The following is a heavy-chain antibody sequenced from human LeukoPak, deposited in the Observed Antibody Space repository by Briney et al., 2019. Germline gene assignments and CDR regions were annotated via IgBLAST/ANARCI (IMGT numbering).Heavy chain of an antibody. V-gene: IGHV3-11*04. D-gene: IGHD3-10*01. CDR1: GFTFSDDY. Sequence: GGSLRLSCAASGFTFSDDYMTWIRQAPGKGLEWVSYISNSDGTTYYADFVRGRFTISRDNAKKSLYLQMNSLRVEDTAVYYCARGGSYSCLDYWGQGTLVTVSS. CDR2: ISNSDGTT. J-gene: IGHJ4*02. CDR3: ARGGSYSCLDY.